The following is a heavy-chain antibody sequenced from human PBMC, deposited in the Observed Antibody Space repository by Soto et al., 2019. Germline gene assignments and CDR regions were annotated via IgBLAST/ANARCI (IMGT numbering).Heavy chain of an antibody. CDR1: GYTFTGYY. CDR2: INPNSGGT. CDR3: ARDSDSSGWPDY. Sequence: EASVKVSCKASGYTFTGYYMHWVRQAPGQGLEWMGWINPNSGGTNYAQKFQGRVTMTRDTSISTAYMELSRLRSDDTAVYYCARDSDSSGWPDYWGQGTLVTVSS. J-gene: IGHJ4*02. V-gene: IGHV1-2*02. D-gene: IGHD6-19*01.